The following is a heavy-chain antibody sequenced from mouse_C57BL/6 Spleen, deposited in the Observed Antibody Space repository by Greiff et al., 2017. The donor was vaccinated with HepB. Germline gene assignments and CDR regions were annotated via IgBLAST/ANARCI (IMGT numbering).Heavy chain of an antibody. CDR1: GYTFTDYE. V-gene: IGHV1-15*01. D-gene: IGHD3-3*01. Sequence: VQLQQSGAELVRPGASVTLSCKASGYTFTDYEMHWVKQTPVHGLEWIGAIDPETGGTAYTQKFKGKAILTADKSSSTAYMELRSLTSADSAVYYCTSRDSAYWGQGTLVTVSA. CDR3: TSRDSAY. J-gene: IGHJ3*01. CDR2: IDPETGGT.